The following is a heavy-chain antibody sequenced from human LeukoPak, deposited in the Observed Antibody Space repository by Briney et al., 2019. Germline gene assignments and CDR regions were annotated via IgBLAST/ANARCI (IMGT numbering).Heavy chain of an antibody. J-gene: IGHJ4*02. D-gene: IGHD2-8*01. CDR3: ARDRDDSTNYTPYYFDY. CDR2: IHHGVST. Sequence: SETLSLICAVSGYSITSNYYWGWIRQPPGRGLEWIGSIHHGVSTFYNPSLKSRVTISVDTSNNHFSLRLTSVTAADTAVYYCARDRDDSTNYTPYYFDYWGQGALVAVS. V-gene: IGHV4-38-2*02. CDR1: GYSITSNYY.